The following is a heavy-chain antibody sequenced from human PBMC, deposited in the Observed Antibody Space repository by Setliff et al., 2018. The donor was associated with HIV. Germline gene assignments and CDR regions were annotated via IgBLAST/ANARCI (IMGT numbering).Heavy chain of an antibody. D-gene: IGHD3-10*01. Sequence: PSETLSLTCTVSGGSISSSSYYWGWIRQPPGKGLDWIGSIYYSGSTYYNPSLKSRVTISVDTSKNQFSLRLTSVTAADTAVYYCVRRTDYYGSGSESSFDYWGQGTLVTVSS. CDR3: VRRTDYYGSGSESSFDY. J-gene: IGHJ4*02. V-gene: IGHV4-39*01. CDR2: IYYSGST. CDR1: GGSISSSSYY.